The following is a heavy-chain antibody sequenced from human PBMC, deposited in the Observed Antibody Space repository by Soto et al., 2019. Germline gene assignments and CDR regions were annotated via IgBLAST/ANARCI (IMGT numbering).Heavy chain of an antibody. CDR1: GYTFTDYW. V-gene: IGHV1-2*04. D-gene: IGHD2-21*01. J-gene: IGHJ2*01. CDR2: INPKSGAT. Sequence: QVHLVQSGAEVQKPGASVKVSCKASGYTFTDYWIHWVRQAPGQGLEWMGWINPKSGATNYAQKFQGWVTMTRDTSISTVYLDLSRLTSDDTVIYYCARDLCGGNCPGIWYFDLCGRGTLVTVSS. CDR3: ARDLCGGNCPGIWYFDL.